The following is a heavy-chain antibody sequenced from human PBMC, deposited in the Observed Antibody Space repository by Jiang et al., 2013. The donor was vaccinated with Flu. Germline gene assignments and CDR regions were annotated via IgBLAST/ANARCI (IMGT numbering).Heavy chain of an antibody. Sequence: QLVESGAEVKKPGASVKVSCKASGYTFTSYDINWVRQATGQGLEWMGWMNPNSGNTGYAQKFQGRVTMTRNTSISTAYMELSSLRSEDTAVYYCARVVYDYGGKTGFYYYYYGMDVWGQGTTVTV. J-gene: IGHJ6*02. CDR1: GYTFTSYD. D-gene: IGHD4-23*01. CDR3: ARVVYDYGGKTGFYYYYYGMDV. V-gene: IGHV1-8*01. CDR2: MNPNSGNT.